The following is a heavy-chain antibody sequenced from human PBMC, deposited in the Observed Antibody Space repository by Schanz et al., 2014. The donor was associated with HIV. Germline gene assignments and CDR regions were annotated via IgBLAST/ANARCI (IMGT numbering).Heavy chain of an antibody. CDR2: INSDGSST. CDR3: ANSGYCTSGICYTRGNGMDV. D-gene: IGHD2-8*01. Sequence: EVQLVESGGGFVQPGGSLRLSCAASGFTFSTYWMHWVRQAPGKGLVWVSRINSDGSSTSYADSVKGRFTISRDNAKNTLYLQMNSLRAEDTAVYYCANSGYCTSGICYTRGNGMDVWGQGTTVTVSS. CDR1: GFTFSTYW. J-gene: IGHJ6*02. V-gene: IGHV3-74*01.